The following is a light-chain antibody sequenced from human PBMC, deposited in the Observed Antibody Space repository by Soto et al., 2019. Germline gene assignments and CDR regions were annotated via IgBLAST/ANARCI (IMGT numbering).Light chain of an antibody. Sequence: DIQRTQSPSSLSSSIGDRVTITGRASQSSRKYLNWSQQRSGKGPNLLIYAASNLHGGVPSRFSGSGSGTDFTLTISSLQLEDFATYYCQLSHSLPATFGKETKLDIK. CDR1: QSSRKY. J-gene: IGKJ2*01. V-gene: IGKV1-39*01. CDR3: QLSHSLPAT. CDR2: AAS.